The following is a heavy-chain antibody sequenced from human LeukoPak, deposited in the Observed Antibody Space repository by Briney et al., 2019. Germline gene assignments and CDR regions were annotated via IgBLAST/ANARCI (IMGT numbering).Heavy chain of an antibody. Sequence: ASVKVSCKASGYTFTGYYMHWVRQAPGQGLEWMGWINPNSGGTNYAQKFQGRVTMTRDTSISTAYMELRSLRSDDTAVYYCARSGWEPPAGAFDIWGQGTMVTVSS. CDR1: GYTFTGYY. J-gene: IGHJ3*02. CDR3: ARSGWEPPAGAFDI. D-gene: IGHD1-26*01. CDR2: INPNSGGT. V-gene: IGHV1-2*02.